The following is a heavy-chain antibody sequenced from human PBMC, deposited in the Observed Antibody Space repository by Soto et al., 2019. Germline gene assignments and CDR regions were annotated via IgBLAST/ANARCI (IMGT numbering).Heavy chain of an antibody. Sequence: QVQLVQSGAEVKKPGSSVKVSCKAYGGTFSSYAISWVRQAPGQGLEWMGGIIPIFGTANYAQKFQGRVTITADESTSTAYMELSSLRSEDTAVYYCARGGGSYYYGSGSYYMDYWGQGTLVTVSS. J-gene: IGHJ4*02. CDR3: ARGGGSYYYGSGSYYMDY. V-gene: IGHV1-69*01. D-gene: IGHD3-10*01. CDR1: GGTFSSYA. CDR2: IIPIFGTA.